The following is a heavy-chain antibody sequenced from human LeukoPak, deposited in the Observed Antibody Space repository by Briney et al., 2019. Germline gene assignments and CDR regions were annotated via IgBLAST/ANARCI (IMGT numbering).Heavy chain of an antibody. CDR1: GFTFSSYA. V-gene: IGHV3-30-3*01. CDR2: ISYDGSNK. Sequence: GRSLRLSCAASGFTFSSYAMHWVRQAPGKGLEWVAVISYDGSNKYYADSVKGRFTISRDNSKNTLYLQMNSLRTEDTALYYCAKAHSIAAAGRDAFDIWGQGTMVTVSS. CDR3: AKAHSIAAAGRDAFDI. D-gene: IGHD6-13*01. J-gene: IGHJ3*02.